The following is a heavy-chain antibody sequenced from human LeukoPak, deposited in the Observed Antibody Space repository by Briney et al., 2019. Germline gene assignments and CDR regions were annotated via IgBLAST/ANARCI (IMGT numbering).Heavy chain of an antibody. V-gene: IGHV3-30*02. CDR3: PRGRPVSYNSSAQFPALGY. CDR2: IRYDGSNK. D-gene: IGHD3-22*01. Sequence: GGSLRLSCAASGFTFSSYGMHWVRQALGKGLEWVAFIRYDGSNKYYADSVKGRFTISRDNSKNPLYLQMNSLRAEDMAVYYWPRGRPVSYNSSAQFPALGYWGQEPWSPSPQ. J-gene: IGHJ4*01. CDR1: GFTFSSYG.